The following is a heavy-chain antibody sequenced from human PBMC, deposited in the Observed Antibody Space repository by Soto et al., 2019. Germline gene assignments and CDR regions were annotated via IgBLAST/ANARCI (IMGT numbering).Heavy chain of an antibody. J-gene: IGHJ4*02. CDR1: GFTFSSYG. D-gene: IGHD2-2*01. CDR3: AKGSSTDGLDY. V-gene: IGHV3-30*18. Sequence: LRLSCAASGFTFSSYGMHWVRQAPGKGLEWVAVISYDGSNKYYADSVKGRFTISRDNSKNTLYLQMNSLRAEDTAVYYCAKGSSTDGLDYWGQGTLVTVSS. CDR2: ISYDGSNK.